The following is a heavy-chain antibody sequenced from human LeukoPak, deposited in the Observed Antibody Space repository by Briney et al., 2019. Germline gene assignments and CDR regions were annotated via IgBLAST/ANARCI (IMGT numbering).Heavy chain of an antibody. Sequence: GGSLRLSCAASGFPFNAYWMTWVRQAPGKGLEWVANIRQDGNTKYYVDSVKSRFTISRDNAMNSLYLQMNSLRAEDTAIYYCARSLPYGTTWYGRSDFWGQGTLVTVSS. CDR1: GFPFNAYW. CDR2: IRQDGNTK. V-gene: IGHV3-7*03. CDR3: ARSLPYGTTWYGRSDF. J-gene: IGHJ4*02. D-gene: IGHD6-13*01.